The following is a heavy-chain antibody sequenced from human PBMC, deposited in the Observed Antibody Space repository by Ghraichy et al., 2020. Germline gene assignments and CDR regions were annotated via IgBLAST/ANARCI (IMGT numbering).Heavy chain of an antibody. Sequence: SETLSLTCTVSGGSISSSSYYWGWIRQPPGKGLEWIGSIYYSGRTYYNPSLKSRVTISVDTSKNQFSLKLSSVTAADTAVYYCASREHIVVVPAAWGGMDVWGQGTTVTVSS. CDR3: ASREHIVVVPAAWGGMDV. CDR1: GGSISSSSYY. J-gene: IGHJ6*02. D-gene: IGHD2-2*01. V-gene: IGHV4-39*01. CDR2: IYYSGRT.